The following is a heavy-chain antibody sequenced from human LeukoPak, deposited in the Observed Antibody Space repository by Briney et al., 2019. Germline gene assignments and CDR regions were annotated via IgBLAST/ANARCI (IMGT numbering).Heavy chain of an antibody. CDR1: GFTFSSYA. CDR3: ARDYGYFWGSYRQSYFDY. Sequence: GGSLRLSCAASGFTFSSYAMSWVRQAPGKGLEWVSAISGSGGSTYYADSVKGRFTISRDNSKNTLYLQMNSLRAEDTALYYCARDYGYFWGSYRQSYFDYWGHGTLVTVSS. D-gene: IGHD3-16*02. J-gene: IGHJ4*01. V-gene: IGHV3-23*01. CDR2: ISGSGGST.